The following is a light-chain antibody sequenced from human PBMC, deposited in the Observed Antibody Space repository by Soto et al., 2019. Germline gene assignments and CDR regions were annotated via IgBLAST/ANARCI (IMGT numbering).Light chain of an antibody. Sequence: EIVLTQSPDTLSLSPGESVTLSCRASQRVNNFLAWYQQKPGQAPRLLMYSASKRAAGIPDRFTGSGSGTDFTLTISRLGPDDFAVYYCQQYGSSPVTFGQGTRLGIK. CDR1: QRVNNF. J-gene: IGKJ5*01. V-gene: IGKV3-20*01. CDR3: QQYGSSPVT. CDR2: SAS.